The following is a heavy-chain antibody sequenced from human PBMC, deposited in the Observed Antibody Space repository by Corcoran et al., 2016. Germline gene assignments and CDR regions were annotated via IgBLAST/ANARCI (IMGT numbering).Heavy chain of an antibody. CDR3: ARLSPSYYYDSSGYHPGFDY. CDR1: GFTFSSYS. Sequence: EVQLVESGGGLVKPGGSLRLSCAASGFTFSSYSMNWVRQAPGKGLEWVSSISSSSSYIYYADSVKGRFPISRDNAKNSLYLQMNSLRAEDTAVYYCARLSPSYYYDSSGYHPGFDYWGQGTLVTVSS. CDR2: ISSSSSYI. V-gene: IGHV3-21*01. J-gene: IGHJ4*02. D-gene: IGHD3-22*01.